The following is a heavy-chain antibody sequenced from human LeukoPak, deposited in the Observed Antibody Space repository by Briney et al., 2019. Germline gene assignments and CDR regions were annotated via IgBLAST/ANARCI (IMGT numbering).Heavy chain of an antibody. J-gene: IGHJ4*02. CDR3: AKDIGQCSGGSCYGPGPSGFDY. CDR1: GFTFSSYG. D-gene: IGHD2-15*01. CDR2: ISYDGSNK. Sequence: GGSLRLSCAASGFTFSSYGMHWVRQAPGKGLEWVAVISYDGSNKYYADSVKGRFTISRDNSKNTLYLQMNSLRAEDTAVYYCAKDIGQCSGGSCYGPGPSGFDYWGQGTLVTASS. V-gene: IGHV3-30*18.